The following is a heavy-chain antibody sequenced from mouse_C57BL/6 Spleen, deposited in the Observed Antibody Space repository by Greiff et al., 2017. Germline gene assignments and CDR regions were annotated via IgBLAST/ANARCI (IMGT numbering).Heavy chain of an antibody. D-gene: IGHD2-4*01. J-gene: IGHJ3*01. Sequence: QVQLKQSGPELVTPGASVKISCKASGYAFSSSWMNWVKQRPGKGLEWIGRIYPGDGDTNYNGKFKGKATLTADKSSSTAYMQLSSLTSEDSAVYVCATYYYDYEKGFAYWGQGTLVTVSA. CDR1: GYAFSSSW. CDR3: ATYYYDYEKGFAY. V-gene: IGHV1-82*01. CDR2: IYPGDGDT.